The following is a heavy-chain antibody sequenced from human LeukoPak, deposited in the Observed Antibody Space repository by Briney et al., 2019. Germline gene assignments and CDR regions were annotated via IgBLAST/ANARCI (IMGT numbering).Heavy chain of an antibody. CDR1: GGSISSYY. V-gene: IGHV4-59*08. Sequence: SETLSLTCTVSGGSISSYYWSWIRQPPGKGLEWIVNIYYTGSTKYSPSLESRVTLSVDTSKNQFSLKLTSVTAADTAVYYCARIYSASPYCFDYWGQGTLVTVSS. D-gene: IGHD5-12*01. CDR2: IYYTGST. CDR3: ARIYSASPYCFDY. J-gene: IGHJ4*02.